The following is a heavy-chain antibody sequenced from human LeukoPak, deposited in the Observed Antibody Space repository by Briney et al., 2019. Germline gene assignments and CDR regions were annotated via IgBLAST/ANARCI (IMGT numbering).Heavy chain of an antibody. CDR2: INHGGST. J-gene: IGHJ5*02. CDR1: GGSFSGFY. D-gene: IGHD6-13*01. Sequence: KPSETLSLTCAVYGGSFSGFYWSWIRQPPGKGPEWIGKINHGGSTIYNPSLKSRVTISEDTSKNQFSLKLSSVTAADTAVYYCARRYFSVIAATGYWFDPWGQGTLVTVSS. CDR3: ARRYFSVIAATGYWFDP. V-gene: IGHV4-34*01.